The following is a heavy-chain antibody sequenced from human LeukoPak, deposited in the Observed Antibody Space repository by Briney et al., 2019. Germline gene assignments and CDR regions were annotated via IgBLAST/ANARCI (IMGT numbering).Heavy chain of an antibody. CDR3: AKLGRRHYGGNRFDF. Sequence: PGGSLRLSCAASGFTFGSYAMSWVRQAPGKGLEWVSGISAPGDNTYYADSVKGRLTISRDNSKNTRYLQMNSLRAEDTALYYCAKLGRRHYGGNRFDFWGQGTLLTVSS. D-gene: IGHD1-14*01. CDR2: ISAPGDNT. V-gene: IGHV3-23*01. CDR1: GFTFGSYA. J-gene: IGHJ4*02.